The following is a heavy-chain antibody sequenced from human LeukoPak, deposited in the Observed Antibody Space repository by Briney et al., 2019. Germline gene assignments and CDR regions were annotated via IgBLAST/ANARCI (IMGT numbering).Heavy chain of an antibody. V-gene: IGHV3-33*01. J-gene: IGHJ6*03. Sequence: GRSLRLSCAASGFVFSSFGMRWVRQAPGKGLEWVAAIWDDGSNKYYADSVKGRFTISRDNSKNTLYLQMNSLRAEDTAVYYCASTPFYCSGSSCPYYMDVCGKGTTVTVSS. D-gene: IGHD2-15*01. CDR2: IWDDGSNK. CDR1: GFVFSSFG. CDR3: ASTPFYCSGSSCPYYMDV.